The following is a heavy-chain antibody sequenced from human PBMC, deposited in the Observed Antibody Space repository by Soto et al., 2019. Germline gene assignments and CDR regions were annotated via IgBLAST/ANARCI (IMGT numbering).Heavy chain of an antibody. CDR1: GGTFSSYA. CDR3: ARERGRSGWLTWLDH. J-gene: IGHJ5*02. V-gene: IGHV1-69*13. D-gene: IGHD6-19*01. CDR2: IIPIFGTA. Sequence: SVKVSCKASGGTFSSYAISWVRQAPGQGLEWMGGIIPIFGTANYAQKFQGRVTITADESTSTAYMELSSLRSEDTAVYYCARERGRSGWLTWLDHWGQGTLVTVAS.